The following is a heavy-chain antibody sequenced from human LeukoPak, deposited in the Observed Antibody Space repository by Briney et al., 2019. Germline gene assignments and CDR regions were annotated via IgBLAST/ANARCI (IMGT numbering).Heavy chain of an antibody. CDR1: GYTFTSYD. D-gene: IGHD3-22*01. Sequence: GASVKVSCKASGYTFTSYDINWVRQATGQGLEWMGWMNPNCGNTGYAQKFQGRVTMTRNTSISTAYMELSSLRSEDTAVHYCASGYYYDSSGYLPDHYWGQGTLVTVSS. CDR3: ASGYYYDSSGYLPDHY. V-gene: IGHV1-8*01. J-gene: IGHJ4*02. CDR2: MNPNCGNT.